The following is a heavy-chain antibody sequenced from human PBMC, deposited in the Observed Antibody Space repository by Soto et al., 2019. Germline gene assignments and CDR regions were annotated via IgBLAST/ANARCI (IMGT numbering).Heavy chain of an antibody. D-gene: IGHD5-12*01. CDR1: GGSISSGGYS. CDR3: AAGGGLPRYY. V-gene: IGHV4-30-2*01. CDR2: IYHSGST. J-gene: IGHJ4*02. Sequence: QLQLQESGSGLVKPSQTLSLTCAVSGGSISSGGYSWSWIRQPPGKGLEWIGYIYHSGSTYYNPSLKSRVAISVDRSTTQFPLKLSSVTAADTAVYYCAAGGGLPRYYWGQGTLVTVSS.